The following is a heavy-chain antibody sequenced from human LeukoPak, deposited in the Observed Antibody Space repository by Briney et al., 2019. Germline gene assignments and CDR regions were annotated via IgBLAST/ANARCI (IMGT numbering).Heavy chain of an antibody. D-gene: IGHD3-3*01. CDR3: ARVAMEGGYYTGFTLDY. Sequence: ASVKVSCKASGYTFTSYGISWVRQAPGQGLEWMGWISAYNGNTNYAQKLQGRVTMTTDTSTSTAYMELRSLRSDDTAVYYCARVAMEGGYYTGFTLDYWGQGTLVTVSS. J-gene: IGHJ4*02. CDR1: GYTFTSYG. V-gene: IGHV1-18*01. CDR2: ISAYNGNT.